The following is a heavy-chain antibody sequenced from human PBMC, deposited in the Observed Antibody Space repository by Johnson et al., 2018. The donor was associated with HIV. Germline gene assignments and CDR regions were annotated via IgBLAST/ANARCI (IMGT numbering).Heavy chain of an antibody. CDR2: ISYDGSNK. CDR3: AKDLSDSSGYHDAFDI. Sequence: QVQLVESGGGLVQPGRSLRLSCAASGFTFGDYAMSWFRQAPGKGLEWVAVISYDGSNKYYADSVKGRFTISRDNSKNTLYLQMNSLRAEDTAVYYCAKDLSDSSGYHDAFDIWGQGTMVTVSS. D-gene: IGHD3-22*01. CDR1: GFTFGDYA. J-gene: IGHJ3*02. V-gene: IGHV3-30-3*01.